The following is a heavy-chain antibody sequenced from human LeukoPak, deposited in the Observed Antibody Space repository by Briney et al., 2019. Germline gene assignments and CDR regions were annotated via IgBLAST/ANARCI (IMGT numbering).Heavy chain of an antibody. D-gene: IGHD3-9*01. CDR1: GFTFRSYW. CDR2: INIDGSST. CDR3: ARAQTIFWEFDGFDI. V-gene: IGHV3-74*01. J-gene: IGHJ3*02. Sequence: PGGSLRLTCGTSGFTFRSYWMHWVRQAPGKGLVWVSHINIDGSSTTYADAVKGRFTISRDNAKDTLYLQMNSLRAEDTAVYSCARAQTIFWEFDGFDIWGRGTKVTVSS.